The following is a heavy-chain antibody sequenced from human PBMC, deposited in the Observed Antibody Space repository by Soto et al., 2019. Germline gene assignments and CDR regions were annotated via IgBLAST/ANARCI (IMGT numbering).Heavy chain of an antibody. V-gene: IGHV4-59*01. Sequence: SETLSLTCSVSGGSISGSYWSWIRQSPGKGLEWLGYVYYTGSTNYSPSLRSRVSISVDTSKNEFSLRLSSVTAADTAVYFCARSVAVPGAHIDYWGQGTLVTVSS. CDR3: ARSVAVPGAHIDY. CDR2: VYYTGST. CDR1: GGSISGSY. D-gene: IGHD6-19*01. J-gene: IGHJ4*02.